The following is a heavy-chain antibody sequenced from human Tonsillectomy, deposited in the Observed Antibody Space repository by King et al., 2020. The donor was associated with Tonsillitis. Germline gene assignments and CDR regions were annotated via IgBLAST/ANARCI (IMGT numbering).Heavy chain of an antibody. V-gene: IGHV1-3*03. D-gene: IGHD2-15*01. Sequence: QLVQSGAEVKKPGASVKLSCKASGYTFTAYSIHWVRQAPGQRLEWMGGINAGTGNTEYSQHFQGRVTITWDTSASTSYMELSSLRSEDTVRYYCAKLHARPVPGHVCYSFMDAGGQ. CDR2: INAGTGNT. CDR3: AKLHARPVPGHVCYSFMDA. J-gene: IGHJ6*02. CDR1: GYTFTAYS.